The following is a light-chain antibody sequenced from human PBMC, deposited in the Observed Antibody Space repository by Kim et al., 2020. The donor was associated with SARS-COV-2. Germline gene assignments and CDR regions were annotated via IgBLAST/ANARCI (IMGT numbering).Light chain of an antibody. CDR2: GAS. CDR1: QSVSSTY. J-gene: IGKJ4*01. CDR3: QQYGASFLT. Sequence: LSPGESATLSCRASQSVSSTYLAWYQQKPGQAPRLLIYGASSRATGIPDRFSGSGSGTDFTLTISRLEPEDFAIYYCQQYGASFLTFGGGTKLEI. V-gene: IGKV3-20*01.